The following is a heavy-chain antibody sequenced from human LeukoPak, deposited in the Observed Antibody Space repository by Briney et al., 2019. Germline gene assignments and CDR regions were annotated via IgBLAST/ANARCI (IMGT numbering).Heavy chain of an antibody. D-gene: IGHD6-13*01. Sequence: PSETLSLTCTVSGGSISSYYWSWIRQPPGKGLEWIGYIYSSGNTNYNPSLKSRVTISVDTSKNQFSPKLSSVTAADTAVYYCARDSGGAAANLDYWGQGTLVTVSS. CDR2: IYSSGNT. CDR1: GGSISSYY. J-gene: IGHJ4*02. CDR3: ARDSGGAAANLDY. V-gene: IGHV4-59*01.